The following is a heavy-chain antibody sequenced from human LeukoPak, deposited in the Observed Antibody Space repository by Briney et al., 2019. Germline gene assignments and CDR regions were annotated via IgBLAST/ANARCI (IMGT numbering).Heavy chain of an antibody. CDR3: ARGDPDYVGIYYYYYGMDV. D-gene: IGHD4-17*01. CDR1: GFTFSNYG. J-gene: IGHJ6*02. V-gene: IGHV3-33*01. CDR2: IWYDGSNK. Sequence: GGSLRLSCAASGFTFSNYGMHWVRQAPGKGLEWVAVIWYDGSNKYYGDSVKGRFTISRDNSKNTLYLQMNSLRAEDTAVYYCARGDPDYVGIYYYYYGMDVWGQGTTVTVSS.